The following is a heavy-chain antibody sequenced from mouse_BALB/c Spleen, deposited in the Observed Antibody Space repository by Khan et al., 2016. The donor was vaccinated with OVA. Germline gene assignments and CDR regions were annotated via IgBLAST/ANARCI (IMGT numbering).Heavy chain of an antibody. CDR2: ISYSGVT. CDR1: GYSITSGYA. CDR3: ARGNYYGYYFNC. J-gene: IGHJ2*01. D-gene: IGHD1-1*01. V-gene: IGHV3-2*02. Sequence: EVQLQESGPGLVKPSQSLSLTCTVTGYSITSGYAWNWIRQFPGNKLEWMGYISYSGVTSYTPSLKSRISITRDTSKNQFFLQLNSVTTEDTATYYCARGNYYGYYFNCWGRGATLAISS.